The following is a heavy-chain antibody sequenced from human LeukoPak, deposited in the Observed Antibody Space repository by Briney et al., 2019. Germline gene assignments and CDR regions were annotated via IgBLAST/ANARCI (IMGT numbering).Heavy chain of an antibody. CDR2: MNPNSGNT. V-gene: IGHV1-8*01. J-gene: IGHJ4*02. D-gene: IGHD3-3*01. Sequence: ASVKVSCKASGYTFTSYDINWVRQATGQGLEWMGWMNPNSGNTGYAQKFQGRVTMTRNTSISTAYMELSSLRSEDTAVYYCARLTANTIFGVVIIRSFDYWGQGTLATASS. CDR3: ARLTANTIFGVVIIRSFDY. CDR1: GYTFTSYD.